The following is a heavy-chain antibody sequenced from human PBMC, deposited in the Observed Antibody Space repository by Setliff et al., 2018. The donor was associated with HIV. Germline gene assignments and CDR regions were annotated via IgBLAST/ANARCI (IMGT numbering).Heavy chain of an antibody. CDR3: ARGYPGIAVAGLSYYYYYYMDV. Sequence: SETLSLTCTVSGGSISNQYWSWIRQPQGKGLEWIGYIYYSGTTHYNPSLKSRVAMSVDTSKNQFSLDLTSVTPADTAVYYCARGYPGIAVAGLSYYYYYYMDVWGKGTTVTVSS. CDR2: IYYSGTT. D-gene: IGHD6-19*01. V-gene: IGHV4-59*11. CDR1: GGSISNQY. J-gene: IGHJ6*03.